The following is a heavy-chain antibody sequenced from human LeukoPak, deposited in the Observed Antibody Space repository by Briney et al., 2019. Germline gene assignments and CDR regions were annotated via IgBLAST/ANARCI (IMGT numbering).Heavy chain of an antibody. CDR2: ISASGGRT. CDR3: AKEGGGGSVYFDS. D-gene: IGHD6-25*01. Sequence: GGSLRLSCGGSGFTFNNYAMSWVRQAPGKGLDWVSAISASGGRTHTADSVKGRFTISRDNSKNTLYLQMDNLRVADTAVYYCAKEGGGGSVYFDSWGQGTLVTVSS. V-gene: IGHV3-23*01. J-gene: IGHJ4*02. CDR1: GFTFNNYA.